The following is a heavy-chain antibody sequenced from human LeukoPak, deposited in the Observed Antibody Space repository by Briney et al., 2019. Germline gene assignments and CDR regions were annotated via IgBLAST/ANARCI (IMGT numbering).Heavy chain of an antibody. CDR2: INPNSGGT. V-gene: IGHV1-2*02. Sequence: ASVKVSCKASGYTFTGYYMHWVRQAPGQGLEWMGWINPNSGGTNYAQKFQGRVTMTRDTSISTAYMELSRLRSDDTAVYYCARVRYRSSTSCWGGWFDPWGQGTLVTVSS. CDR1: GYTFTGYY. CDR3: ARVRYRSSTSCWGGWFDP. J-gene: IGHJ5*02. D-gene: IGHD2-2*01.